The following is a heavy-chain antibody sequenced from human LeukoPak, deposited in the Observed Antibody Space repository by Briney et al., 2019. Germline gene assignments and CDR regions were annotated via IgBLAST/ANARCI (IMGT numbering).Heavy chain of an antibody. J-gene: IGHJ4*02. CDR2: ISAYNGNT. CDR3: ARDQVAKASYGDYGLEGY. D-gene: IGHD4-17*01. Sequence: ASVKLSCKASGGTFSSYAISWVRQAPGQGLEWMGWISAYNGNTNYAQKLQGRVTMTTDTSTSTAYMELRSLRSDDTAVYYCARDQVAKASYGDYGLEGYWGQGTLVTVSS. V-gene: IGHV1-18*01. CDR1: GGTFSSYA.